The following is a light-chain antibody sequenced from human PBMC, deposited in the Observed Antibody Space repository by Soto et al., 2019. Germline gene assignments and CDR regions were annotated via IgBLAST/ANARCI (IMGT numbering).Light chain of an antibody. V-gene: IGLV2-14*01. CDR2: DVS. Sequence: QSALTQPASVSGSPGQSITISCTGTSSDVGGYNYVSWYQQHPGKAPKLMIYDVSNRPSGVSNRFSGSKSGNTASLTISGLQAEDEDDYYCSSYTSSSTLSFGTGTKLTVL. J-gene: IGLJ1*01. CDR3: SSYTSSSTLS. CDR1: SSDVGGYNY.